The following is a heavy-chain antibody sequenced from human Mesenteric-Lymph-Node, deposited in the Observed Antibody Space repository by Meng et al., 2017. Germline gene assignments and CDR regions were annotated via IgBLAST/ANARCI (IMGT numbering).Heavy chain of an antibody. CDR1: GFTFSSYA. V-gene: IGHV3-30*07. CDR2: ISYDGSNK. D-gene: IGHD4-17*01. Sequence: GESLKISCAASGFTFSSYAMHWVRQAPGKGLEWVAVISYDGSNKYYADSVKGRFTISRDNAKNTLYLQMNSLRAEDTAVYYCASYTVTTLNFDYWGQGTLVTVSS. J-gene: IGHJ4*02. CDR3: ASYTVTTLNFDY.